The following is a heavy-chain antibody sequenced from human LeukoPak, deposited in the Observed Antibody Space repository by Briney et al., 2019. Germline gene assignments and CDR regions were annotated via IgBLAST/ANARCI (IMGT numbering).Heavy chain of an antibody. Sequence: PSETLSLTCAVSGGSISSYYWSWIRQPPGKGLEWIGYVFYTGDTNSNPSLESRVTMSLDTSKNQLSLRLTSVTAADTAVYYCARHPFATPFDHWGRGTLVTVSS. CDR1: GGSISSYY. CDR2: VFYTGDT. V-gene: IGHV4-59*08. D-gene: IGHD2-15*01. CDR3: ARHPFATPFDH. J-gene: IGHJ4*02.